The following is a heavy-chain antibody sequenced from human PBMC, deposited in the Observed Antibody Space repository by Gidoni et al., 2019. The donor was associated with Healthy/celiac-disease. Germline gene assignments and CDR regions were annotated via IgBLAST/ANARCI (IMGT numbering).Heavy chain of an antibody. J-gene: IGHJ6*03. CDR3: ARDLTGTTPYYYYMDV. CDR2: ISSSSSYI. Sequence: EVQLVESGGGLVKPGGSLRLSCAASGFTFRSYSMNWVRQAPGKGLEWVSSISSSSSYIYYADSVKGRFTISRDNAKNSLYLQMNSLRAEDTAVYYCARDLTGTTPYYYYMDVWGKGTTVTVSS. D-gene: IGHD1-20*01. CDR1: GFTFRSYS. V-gene: IGHV3-21*01.